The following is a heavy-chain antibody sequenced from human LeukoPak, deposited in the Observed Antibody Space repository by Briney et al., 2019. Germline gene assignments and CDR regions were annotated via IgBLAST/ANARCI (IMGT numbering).Heavy chain of an antibody. CDR3: ARDWERWLQGGSSAGDY. D-gene: IGHD5-24*01. CDR2: ISSSCSTI. J-gene: IGHJ4*02. CDR1: GFTFSDYY. V-gene: IGHV3-11*01. Sequence: GGPLRLSCAASGFTFSDYYISWIRQAPGKGLEWVSYISSSCSTIYYADSVKGRFTISRDNAKNSLYLQMNSLRAEDTAVYYCARDWERWLQGGSSAGDYWGQGTLVTVSS.